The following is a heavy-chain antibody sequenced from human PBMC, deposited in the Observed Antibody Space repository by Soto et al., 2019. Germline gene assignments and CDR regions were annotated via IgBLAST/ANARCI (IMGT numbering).Heavy chain of an antibody. D-gene: IGHD2-15*01. Sequence: QVQLVQSGAEVKKPGASVKVSCKASGYTFTSYGISWVRQAPGQGLEWMGWISAYNGNTNYAQKLHGRVTITTDTSTGTAYMELRSLRSDDTAVYYCARSDCSGGSCYLFWFDPWGQGTLVTVSS. J-gene: IGHJ5*02. V-gene: IGHV1-18*01. CDR3: ARSDCSGGSCYLFWFDP. CDR2: ISAYNGNT. CDR1: GYTFTSYG.